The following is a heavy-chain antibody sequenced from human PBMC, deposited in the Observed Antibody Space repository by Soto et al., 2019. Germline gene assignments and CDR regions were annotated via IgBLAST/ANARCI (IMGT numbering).Heavy chain of an antibody. D-gene: IGHD4-17*01. Sequence: PGGSLRLSCAASGFTFSSYSMNWVRQAPGKGLEWVSAISGSGGSTYYADSVKGRFTISRDNSKSTLYLQMNSLRAEDTAMYYCARDPFATDYVGRVDFDLWGPGTLVTVSS. CDR2: ISGSGGST. CDR1: GFTFSSYS. J-gene: IGHJ4*02. V-gene: IGHV3-23*01. CDR3: ARDPFATDYVGRVDFDL.